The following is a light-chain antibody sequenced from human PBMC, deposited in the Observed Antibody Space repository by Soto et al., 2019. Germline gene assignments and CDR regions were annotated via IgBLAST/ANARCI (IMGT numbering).Light chain of an antibody. J-gene: IGLJ1*01. Sequence: QSVLAPPSSGSGAPGTSIPIPCPGTNNDLVGYNYVSWYQQHPGKATKLMIYDVSNRPSGVSNRFSGSKSGNTASLTISGLQAEDEADYYCSSYTSSSTLRYVFGTGTKVTVL. CDR2: DVS. CDR3: SSYTSSSTLRYV. CDR1: NNDLVGYNY. V-gene: IGLV2-14*01.